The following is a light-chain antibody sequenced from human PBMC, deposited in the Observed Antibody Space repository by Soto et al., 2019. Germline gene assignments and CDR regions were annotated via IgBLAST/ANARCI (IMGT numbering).Light chain of an antibody. V-gene: IGKV1-33*01. CDR3: QQYNSHLRT. CDR2: EAS. J-gene: IGKJ4*02. CDR1: QSISSW. Sequence: DIQMTQSPSSLSASVGDRVTITCQASQSISSWLNWYQQKPGKAPKVLIYEASSLETGVPSRFSGSGSGTHYTFTISSLQPEDIATYYCQQYNSHLRTFGGGTKVDIK.